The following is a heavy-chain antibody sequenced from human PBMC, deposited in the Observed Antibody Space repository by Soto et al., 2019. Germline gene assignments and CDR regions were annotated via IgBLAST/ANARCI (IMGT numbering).Heavy chain of an antibody. CDR2: IYYSGST. CDR1: GGSISSGGYY. Sequence: LSLTCTVSGGSISSGGYYWSWIRQHPGKGLEWIGYIYYSGSTYYNPSLKSRVTISVDTSKNQFSLKLSSVTAADTAVYYCARACSLYYYYGMDVWGQGTTVTVSS. D-gene: IGHD6-19*01. V-gene: IGHV4-31*03. CDR3: ARACSLYYYYGMDV. J-gene: IGHJ6*02.